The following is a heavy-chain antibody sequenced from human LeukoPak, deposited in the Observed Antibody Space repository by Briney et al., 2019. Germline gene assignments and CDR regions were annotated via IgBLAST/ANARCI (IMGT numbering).Heavy chain of an antibody. D-gene: IGHD5-18*01. CDR2: IIPIFGTA. CDR3: ARGQVDTAMGITPFDY. Sequence: SVKVSCKASGGTFSRYAISWVRQAPGQGLEWMGRIIPIFGTANYAQKFQGRVTITTDESTSTAYMELSSLRSEDTAVYYCARGQVDTAMGITPFDYWGQGTLVTVSS. V-gene: IGHV1-69*05. J-gene: IGHJ4*02. CDR1: GGTFSRYA.